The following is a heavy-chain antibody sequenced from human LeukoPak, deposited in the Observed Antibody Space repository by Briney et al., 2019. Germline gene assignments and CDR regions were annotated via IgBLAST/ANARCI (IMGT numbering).Heavy chain of an antibody. V-gene: IGHV3-11*06. J-gene: IGHJ5*02. CDR2: ISSSSSYT. D-gene: IGHD5-18*01. CDR3: ARPRVYGYFDP. CDR1: GFTFSDYY. Sequence: GGSLRLSCAASGFTFSDYYMSWIRQAPGKGLEWVSYISSSSSYTNYADSVKGRFTISRDNAKNSLYLQMNSLRAEDTAVYYCARPRVYGYFDPWGQGTLVTVSS.